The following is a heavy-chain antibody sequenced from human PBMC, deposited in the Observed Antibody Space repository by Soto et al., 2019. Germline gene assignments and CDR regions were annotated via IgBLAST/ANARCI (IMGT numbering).Heavy chain of an antibody. D-gene: IGHD1-26*01. CDR1: GFSFSSFA. V-gene: IGHV3-23*01. CDR3: AKGVELEA. J-gene: IGHJ6*01. CDR2: IGDSGAST. Sequence: ESGGGLVQPGGSLRLSCEASGFSFSSFAMNWVRQAPGKGLEWVSAIGDSGASTYYADSVKGRFTITRDNSRNTLYLQLNSLGADYTDVYYCAKGVELEAWGNGNKVTVS.